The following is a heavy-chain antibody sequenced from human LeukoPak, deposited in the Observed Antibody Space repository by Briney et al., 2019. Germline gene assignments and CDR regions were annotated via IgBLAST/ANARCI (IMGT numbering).Heavy chain of an antibody. CDR3: ARHTAGPPRGSRGSSWFIPGYYGMDV. CDR2: IYPGDSDT. J-gene: IGHJ6*02. CDR1: GYSFTSYW. Sequence: GESLKISCKGSGYSFTSYWIGWVRQMPGKGLEWMGIIYPGDSDTRYSPSFQGRVTISADKSISTAYLQWSSLKASDTAMYYCARHTAGPPRGSRGSSWFIPGYYGMDVWGQGTTVTVSS. V-gene: IGHV5-51*01. D-gene: IGHD6-13*01.